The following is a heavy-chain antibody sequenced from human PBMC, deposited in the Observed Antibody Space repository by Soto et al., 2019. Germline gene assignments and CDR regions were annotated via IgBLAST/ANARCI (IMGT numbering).Heavy chain of an antibody. CDR1: GGSFSAYF. Sequence: QVQLQQWGAGLLKPSETLSLTCAVSGGSFSAYFWNWIRQPPGKGLQWIGEINHSGSTNYNPSLKSRVTISVDTSKNHFSLKLSSVTAADTAVYYCARGQRIAVAGTDFDYWGQGTLVTFSS. D-gene: IGHD6-19*01. V-gene: IGHV4-34*01. J-gene: IGHJ4*02. CDR2: INHSGST. CDR3: ARGQRIAVAGTDFDY.